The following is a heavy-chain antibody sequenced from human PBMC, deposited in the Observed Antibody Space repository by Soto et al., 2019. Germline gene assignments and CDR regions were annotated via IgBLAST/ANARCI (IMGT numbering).Heavy chain of an antibody. V-gene: IGHV1-69*13. Sequence: SVKVSCKASWGTFSSYAFSWVLQAPGQGLEWMGGIIPIFGTANYAQKFQGRVTITADESTSTAYMELSSLRSEDTAVYYCASALVVPAELDYYYYGMDVWGQGTTVTVSS. CDR2: IIPIFGTA. CDR1: WGTFSSYA. J-gene: IGHJ6*02. D-gene: IGHD2-2*01. CDR3: ASALVVPAELDYYYYGMDV.